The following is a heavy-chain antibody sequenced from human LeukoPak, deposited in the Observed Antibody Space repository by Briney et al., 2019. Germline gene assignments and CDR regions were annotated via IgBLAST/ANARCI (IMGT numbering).Heavy chain of an antibody. CDR2: ITTSSLYI. D-gene: IGHD3-22*01. CDR3: ARDGEDSSGYYRFYLDY. Sequence: GGSLRLSCAASGFTFSSYTMNWVRQAPGKGLEWVSSITTSSLYIYYADSVKGRFTISRDNAKNSLYLQMNSLRAEDTAVYYCARDGEDSSGYYRFYLDYWGQGTLVTVSS. CDR1: GFTFSSYT. J-gene: IGHJ4*02. V-gene: IGHV3-21*01.